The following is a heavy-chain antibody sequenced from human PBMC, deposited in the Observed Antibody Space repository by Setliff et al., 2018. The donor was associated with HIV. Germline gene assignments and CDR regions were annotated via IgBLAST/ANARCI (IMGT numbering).Heavy chain of an antibody. CDR3: VRRDGYKFDY. D-gene: IGHD5-12*01. CDR1: GYSFNRYF. Sequence: GESLKISCKASGYSFNRYFIGWVRQMPGKGLEWMAIIYPGDSDTRYSPSFRGQVTISADKSISTAYLQWSSLKASDTAMYYCVRRDGYKFDYWGQGTLVTVSS. CDR2: IYPGDSDT. V-gene: IGHV5-51*01. J-gene: IGHJ4*02.